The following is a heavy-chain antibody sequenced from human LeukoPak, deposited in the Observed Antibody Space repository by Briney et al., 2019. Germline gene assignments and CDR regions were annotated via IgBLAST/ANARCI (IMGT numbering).Heavy chain of an antibody. CDR3: ARGGSPGDAFDI. J-gene: IGHJ3*02. V-gene: IGHV3-64*01. D-gene: IGHD1-26*01. CDR1: GFTFSSYA. Sequence: GALRLSCAASGFTFSSYAMHWVRQAPGKGLEYVSAISSNGGSTYYANSVKGRFTISRDNSKNTLYLQMGSLRAEDMAVYYCARGGSPGDAFDIWGQGTMVTVSS. CDR2: ISSNGGST.